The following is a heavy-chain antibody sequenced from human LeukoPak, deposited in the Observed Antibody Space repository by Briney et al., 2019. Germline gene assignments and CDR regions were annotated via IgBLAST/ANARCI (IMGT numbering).Heavy chain of an antibody. V-gene: IGHV3-9*01. D-gene: IGHD3-3*01. CDR2: INWNSGTI. CDR1: GFTFDDYG. CDR3: TKSRHYDFWTTYPDS. J-gene: IGHJ5*01. Sequence: GGSLRLSCVGSGFTFDDYGMSWVRQAPGKGLEWVSGINWNSGTIGYADSVTGRFTISRDNAKKSLYLEMNSLRRDDTAFYYCTKSRHYDFWTTYPDSWGQGTLVTVSS.